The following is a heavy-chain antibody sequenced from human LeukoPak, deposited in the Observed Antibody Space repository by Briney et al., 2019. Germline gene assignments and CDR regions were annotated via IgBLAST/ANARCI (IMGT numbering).Heavy chain of an antibody. CDR2: IYYSGST. CDR3: AAGYDSSGYSFDY. V-gene: IGHV4-31*03. J-gene: IGHJ4*02. CDR1: GGSISSGGYY. D-gene: IGHD3-22*01. Sequence: PSETLSLTCTVSGGSISSGGYYWSWLRQHPGKGLEWIGYIYYSGSTYYNPSLKSRVTISVDTSKNQFSLKLSSVTAADTAVYYCAAGYDSSGYSFDYWGQGTLVTVSS.